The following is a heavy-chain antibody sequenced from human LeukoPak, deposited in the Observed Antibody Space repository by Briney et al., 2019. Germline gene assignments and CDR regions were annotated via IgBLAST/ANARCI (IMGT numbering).Heavy chain of an antibody. Sequence: SETLSLTCAVSGYSISSGYQWAWIRQSPGKGLEWIGSIYHSGSAHYNPSLKSRVTISVETSKNQFSLKMYSVTAADTAVYYCARDPRWLTPDCTSASCYENYFDPWGQGTLVTVSS. V-gene: IGHV4-38-2*02. D-gene: IGHD2-2*01. CDR3: ARDPRWLTPDCTSASCYENYFDP. CDR1: GYSISSGYQ. CDR2: IYHSGSA. J-gene: IGHJ5*02.